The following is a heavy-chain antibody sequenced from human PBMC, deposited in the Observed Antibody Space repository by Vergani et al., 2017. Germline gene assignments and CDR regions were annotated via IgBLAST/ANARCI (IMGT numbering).Heavy chain of an antibody. J-gene: IGHJ3*02. V-gene: IGHV4-59*01. CDR3: AREMVSGWYEGGAFDI. CDR2: IYYSGST. D-gene: IGHD6-19*01. Sequence: QVQLQESGPGLVKPSETLSLTCTVSGGSISSYYWSWIRQPPGKGLEWIGYIYYSGSTNYNPSLKSRVTISVDTSKNQFSLKLSSVTAADTAVYYCAREMVSGWYEGGAFDIWGQGTMVTVSS. CDR1: GGSISSYY.